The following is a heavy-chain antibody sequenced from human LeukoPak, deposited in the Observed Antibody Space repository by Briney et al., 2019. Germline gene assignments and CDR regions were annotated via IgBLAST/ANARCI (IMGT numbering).Heavy chain of an antibody. CDR1: GFTFSSHA. Sequence: SGGSLRLSCAVSGFTFSSHATNWVRQAPGKGLEWIAGINIRSTGTYYADSVKGRFTISRDDSKNTLYLQMNTLSVEDTAVYYCAKLLGTMWPMWGLDVWGQGTTVTVSS. D-gene: IGHD2-8*02. CDR2: INIRSTGT. V-gene: IGHV3-23*01. J-gene: IGHJ6*02. CDR3: AKLLGTMWPMWGLDV.